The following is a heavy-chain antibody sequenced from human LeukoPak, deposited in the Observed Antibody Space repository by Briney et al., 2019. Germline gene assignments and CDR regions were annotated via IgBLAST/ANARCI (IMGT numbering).Heavy chain of an antibody. V-gene: IGHV4-59*01. CDR3: ASGKSSGWYRGWYFDY. CDR2: IYYSGST. Sequence: SETLSLTCTVSGGSIRSYDWSWIRQPPGKGLEWLGYIYYSGSTNYNPSLKSRVTISVDTSKNQFSLKLSSVTAADTAVYYCASGKSSGWYRGWYFDYWGQGALVTVSS. J-gene: IGHJ4*02. D-gene: IGHD6-19*01. CDR1: GGSIRSYD.